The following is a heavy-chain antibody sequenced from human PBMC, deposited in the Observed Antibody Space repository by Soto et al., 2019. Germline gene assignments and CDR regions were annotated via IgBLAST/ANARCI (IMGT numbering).Heavy chain of an antibody. V-gene: IGHV1-69*01. CDR2: IIPIFNTP. Sequence: QVQLVQSGAELKKPGSSVKVSCKSSGGSFSNSAVTWVRQAPGQGLEWMGGIIPIFNTPNYAQKFQGRVAFTADDPTATAYMDLTSLKSEDTAVYYCASRPRNGYNRWGQGTLVTVSS. D-gene: IGHD5-12*01. CDR3: ASRPRNGYNR. CDR1: GGSFSNSA. J-gene: IGHJ4*02.